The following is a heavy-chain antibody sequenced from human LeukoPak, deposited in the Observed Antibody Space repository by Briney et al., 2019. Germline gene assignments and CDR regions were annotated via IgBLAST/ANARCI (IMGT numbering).Heavy chain of an antibody. V-gene: IGHV1-69*06. Sequence: GASVKVSCKASGGTFSNYAISWVRQAPGQGLEWMGGIIPIFGTANYAQKFRGRVTITADKSTRTAYMELSSLRSEDTAVYYCARQQWLVRSFDYWGQGTLVTVSS. D-gene: IGHD6-19*01. CDR3: ARQQWLVRSFDY. CDR1: GGTFSNYA. J-gene: IGHJ4*02. CDR2: IIPIFGTA.